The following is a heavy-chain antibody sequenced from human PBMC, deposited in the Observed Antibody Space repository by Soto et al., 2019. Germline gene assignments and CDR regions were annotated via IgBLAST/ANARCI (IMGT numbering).Heavy chain of an antibody. CDR2: INSNGSST. CDR1: GFTFSSYW. V-gene: IGHV3-74*01. Sequence: EVQLVESGGGLVQPGGSLRLSCAASGFTFSSYWMHWVRQAPGKGLVWVSRINSNGSSTSYADSVKGRFTISRDNAKNTLYLQMNSLRAEDTAVYYCARGGYQLLFAFDIWDQGTMVTVSS. J-gene: IGHJ3*02. D-gene: IGHD2-2*01. CDR3: ARGGYQLLFAFDI.